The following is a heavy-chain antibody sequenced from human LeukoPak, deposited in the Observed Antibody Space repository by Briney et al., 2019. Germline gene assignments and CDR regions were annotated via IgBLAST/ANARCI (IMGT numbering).Heavy chain of an antibody. CDR2: GLYSGTT. CDR1: GASMNNNNYY. Sequence: SETLSLTCSVSGASMNNNNYYWGWIRQPPGKGLEWIGSGLYSGTTYSNPSLQSRVAISIDSSRSQVSLPVTSVTAADTAIYYCVRKKSSSWELVDFWGQGTLVTVSS. V-gene: IGHV4-39*01. CDR3: VRKKSSSWELVDF. D-gene: IGHD6-19*01. J-gene: IGHJ4*02.